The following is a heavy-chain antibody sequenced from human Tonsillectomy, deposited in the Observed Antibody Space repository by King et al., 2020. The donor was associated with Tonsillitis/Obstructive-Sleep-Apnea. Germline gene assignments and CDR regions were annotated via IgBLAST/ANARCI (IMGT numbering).Heavy chain of an antibody. V-gene: IGHV4-59*08. CDR2: IYYSGST. Sequence: QLQESGPGLVKPSETLSLTCTVSGASISSYYWSWIRQPPGKGLEWIGDIYYSGSTNHNPSLKSRFTISVDTSKNQFSLKLTSVTAADTALYYCARQGYSSGWYYFDYWGQGTLVTVSS. CDR3: ARQGYSSGWYYFDY. CDR1: GASISSYY. D-gene: IGHD6-19*01. J-gene: IGHJ4*02.